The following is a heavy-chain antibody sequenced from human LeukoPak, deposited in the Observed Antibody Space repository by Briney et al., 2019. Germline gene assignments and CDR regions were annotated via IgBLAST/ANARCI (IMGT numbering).Heavy chain of an antibody. D-gene: IGHD3-10*01. J-gene: IGHJ5*02. V-gene: IGHV3-53*01. CDR3: AKDLPDSRESLTGHWFDP. Sequence: TGGSLRLSCAASGFTVSSNYMSWVRQAPGKGLEWVSVIYSGGSTYYADSVKGRFTISRDKSTNTLYLQMNSLRAEDTAVYYCAKDLPDSRESLTGHWFDPWGQGTLVTVSS. CDR1: GFTVSSNY. CDR2: IYSGGST.